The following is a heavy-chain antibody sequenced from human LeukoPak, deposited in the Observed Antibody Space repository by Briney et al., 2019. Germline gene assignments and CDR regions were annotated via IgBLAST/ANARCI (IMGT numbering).Heavy chain of an antibody. D-gene: IGHD6-19*01. V-gene: IGHV3-74*01. CDR3: ARGSTQYSSGWYGLDY. CDR2: VNSDGGST. Sequence: GGSLRLSCAASGFTFSSYWMHWVRQAPGKGLVWVSRVNSDGGSTTYAHSVKGRFTISRDNAKNTLYLQMNSLRAEDTAVYYCARGSTQYSSGWYGLDYWGQGTLVTVSS. CDR1: GFTFSSYW. J-gene: IGHJ4*02.